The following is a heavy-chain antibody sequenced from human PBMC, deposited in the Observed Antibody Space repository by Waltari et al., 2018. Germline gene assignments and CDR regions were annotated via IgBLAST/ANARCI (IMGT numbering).Heavy chain of an antibody. CDR1: GGTFSSYA. D-gene: IGHD3-22*01. CDR3: ARTTLRITMIATGYYYGMDV. V-gene: IGHV1-69*08. CDR2: IIPIFGTA. J-gene: IGHJ6*02. Sequence: QVQLVQSGAEVKKPGSSVKVSCKASGGTFSSYAISWVRQAPGQGLEWMGRIIPIFGTANYEQKFQGRVTITADKSTSTAYMELSSLRSEDTAVYYCARTTLRITMIATGYYYGMDVWGQGTTVTVSS.